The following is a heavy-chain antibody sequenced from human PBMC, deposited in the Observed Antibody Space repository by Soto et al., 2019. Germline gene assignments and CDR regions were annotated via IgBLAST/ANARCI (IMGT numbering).Heavy chain of an antibody. Sequence: SETLSLTCPVPVASITSLYNYWGWIRQPPGKGLEWIGSSYHSGRTYYAPSLMSRVAMSVDTSKNQFSLKWSSVTASDTAVYYCARRGWGSSSFFDYWGEGTLVTVSS. J-gene: IGHJ4*02. CDR3: ARRGWGSSSFFDY. V-gene: IGHV4-39*01. CDR1: VASITSLYNY. CDR2: SYHSGRT. D-gene: IGHD6-6*01.